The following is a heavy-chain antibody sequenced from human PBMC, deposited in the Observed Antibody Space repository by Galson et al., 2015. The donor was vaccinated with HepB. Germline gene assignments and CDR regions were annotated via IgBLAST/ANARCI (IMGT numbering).Heavy chain of an antibody. J-gene: IGHJ3*02. D-gene: IGHD3-3*01. CDR3: ARDPYYDFWSGLGAGNAFDI. CDR2: INPSGGST. V-gene: IGHV1-46*03. Sequence: SVKVSCKASGYTFTSYYMHWVRQAPGQGLEWVGIINPSGGSTSYAQKFQGRVTMTRDTSTSTVYMELSSLRSEDTAVYYCARDPYYDFWSGLGAGNAFDIWGQGTMVTVSS. CDR1: GYTFTSYY.